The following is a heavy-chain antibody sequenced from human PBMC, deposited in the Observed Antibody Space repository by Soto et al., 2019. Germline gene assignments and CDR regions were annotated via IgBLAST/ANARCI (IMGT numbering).Heavy chain of an antibody. J-gene: IGHJ4*02. CDR1: RGTFSSYA. CDR3: ARNSRHSSNRNGYFDY. D-gene: IGHD6-13*01. Sequence: SVKVSCKASRGTFSSYAISWVRQAPGQGLEWMGGIIPIFGTANYAQKFQGRVTITADESTSTAYMELSSLRSEDTAVYYCARNSRHSSNRNGYFDYWGQGTLVTVSS. V-gene: IGHV1-69*13. CDR2: IIPIFGTA.